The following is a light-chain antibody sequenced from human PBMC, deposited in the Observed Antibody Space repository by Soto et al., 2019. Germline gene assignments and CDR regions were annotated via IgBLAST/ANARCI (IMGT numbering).Light chain of an antibody. Sequence: EIVLTQSPGTLSLSPGERATLSCRASQSVTSNYLAWYQQKPGQAPRLLIFGASIRATGIPDRFSGSGSGTDFTLTISRLEPEDFAVYYCQQFSSYPLTFGGGTKVEIK. CDR1: QSVTSNY. CDR2: GAS. V-gene: IGKV3-20*01. J-gene: IGKJ4*01. CDR3: QQFSSYPLT.